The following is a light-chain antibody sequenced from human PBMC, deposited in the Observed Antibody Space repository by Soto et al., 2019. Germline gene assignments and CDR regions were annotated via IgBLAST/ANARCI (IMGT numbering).Light chain of an antibody. CDR3: QQYNSYWT. V-gene: IGKV1-5*03. CDR1: QSISDW. Sequence: DIQMTQSPSTLSASVGDRVTITCRASQSISDWLAWYQQKPRKAPKLLIYKASSLESGVPSRFSGSGFGTEFTLAISSLQPDDFATYYCQQYNSYWTFGHGTKVEIK. CDR2: KAS. J-gene: IGKJ1*01.